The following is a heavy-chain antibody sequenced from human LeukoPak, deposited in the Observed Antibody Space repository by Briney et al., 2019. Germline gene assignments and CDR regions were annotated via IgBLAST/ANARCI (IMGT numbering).Heavy chain of an antibody. CDR2: IIPILSIA. CDR3: ATDTVTTPLYGMDV. Sequence: GASVKVSCKASGGTFSSYGISWVRQAPGQGLEWMGRIIPILSIANYAQKFQGRVTITADKSTSTAYMELSSPRSEDTAVYYCATDTVTTPLYGMDVWGQGTTVTVSS. D-gene: IGHD4-17*01. J-gene: IGHJ6*02. V-gene: IGHV1-69*04. CDR1: GGTFSSYG.